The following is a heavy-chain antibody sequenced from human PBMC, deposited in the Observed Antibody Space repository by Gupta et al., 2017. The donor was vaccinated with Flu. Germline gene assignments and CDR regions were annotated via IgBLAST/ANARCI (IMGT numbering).Heavy chain of an antibody. CDR2: INPGDSDT. D-gene: IGHD3-3*01. J-gene: IGHJ6*02. Sequence: ELQLVQSGGEVKKPGESLKISCKGFGYRFTNYWIGWVRQMPDKGLEWMGIINPGDSDTRYSPAFQGQVTISADKSTNTAYLRWSSLKASDTAMYYCARRVDDFWSGDYAMDVWGQGTTVTVS. V-gene: IGHV5-51*01. CDR3: ARRVDDFWSGDYAMDV. CDR1: GYRFTNYW.